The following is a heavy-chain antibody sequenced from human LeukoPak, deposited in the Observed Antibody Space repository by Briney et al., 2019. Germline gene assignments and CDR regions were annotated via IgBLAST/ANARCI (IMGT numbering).Heavy chain of an antibody. D-gene: IGHD3-10*01. CDR2: ISAYNGNT. CDR1: GYTFTSYG. Sequence: ASVKVSCKASGYTFTSYGISWVRQAPGQGLEWMGWISAYNGNTNYAQKLQGRVTMTTDTSTSTAYMELRSLRSDDTPVYYCARVLLWFGESPAYFDYWGQGTLVTVSS. V-gene: IGHV1-18*01. J-gene: IGHJ4*02. CDR3: ARVLLWFGESPAYFDY.